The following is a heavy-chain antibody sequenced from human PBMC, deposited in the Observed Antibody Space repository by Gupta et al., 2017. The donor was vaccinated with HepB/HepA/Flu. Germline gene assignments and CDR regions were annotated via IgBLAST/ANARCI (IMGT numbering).Heavy chain of an antibody. V-gene: IGHV3-23*01. D-gene: IGHD1-26*01. CDR3: AKGSTTENGGSYDV. Sequence: DSVKGRFTISRDNSKNTLYLQMSSLRAEDTAVYYCAKGSTTENGGSYDVWGQGTIVTVSS. J-gene: IGHJ3*01.